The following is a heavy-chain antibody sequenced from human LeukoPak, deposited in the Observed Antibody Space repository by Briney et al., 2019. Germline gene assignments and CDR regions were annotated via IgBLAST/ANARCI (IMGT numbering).Heavy chain of an antibody. D-gene: IGHD6-13*01. CDR2: ITNSDAST. CDR1: GFTFSSHA. Sequence: SGGSLRLSCAASGFTFSSHAMSWVRQAPGKGLEWVSGITNSDASTYYADSVKGRFTISRDNSKNTLFLQMSSLRAEDTAVYYCAKLRDYSSTWYYIDYWGQGTLVTVSS. CDR3: AKLRDYSSTWYYIDY. V-gene: IGHV3-23*01. J-gene: IGHJ4*02.